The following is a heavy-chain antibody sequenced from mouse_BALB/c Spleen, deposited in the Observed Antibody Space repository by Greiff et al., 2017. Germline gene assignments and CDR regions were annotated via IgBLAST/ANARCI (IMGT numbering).Heavy chain of an antibody. V-gene: IGHV1-7*01. CDR2: INPSTGYT. Sequence: VKLQESGAELAKPGASVKMSCKASGYTFTSYWMHWVKQRPGQGLEWIGYINPSTGYTEYNQKFKDKATLTADKSSSTAYMQLSSLTSEDSAVYYCARNDPAMDYWGQGTSVTVSS. CDR3: ARNDPAMDY. CDR1: GYTFTSYW. J-gene: IGHJ4*01.